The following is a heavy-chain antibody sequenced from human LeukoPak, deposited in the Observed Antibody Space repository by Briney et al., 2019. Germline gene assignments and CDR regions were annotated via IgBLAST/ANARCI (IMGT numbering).Heavy chain of an antibody. J-gene: IGHJ4*02. V-gene: IGHV3-23*01. CDR3: ARDAQYNWNEEY. D-gene: IGHD1-1*01. CDR1: GFTFSTYA. CDR2: ITGSGGNT. Sequence: GGALRLSCGASGFTFSTYAMNWVGQAPGKGRGWVSTITGSGGNTYYADSVKGRVTISRDNSKNTLYLQMNSLRAEDTAVYYCARDAQYNWNEEYWGQGTLVTVSS.